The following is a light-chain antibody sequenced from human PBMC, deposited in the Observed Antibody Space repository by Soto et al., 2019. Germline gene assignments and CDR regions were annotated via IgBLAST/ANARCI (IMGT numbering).Light chain of an antibody. CDR2: DNN. J-gene: IGLJ3*02. CDR3: ITLDSGLRRGV. Sequence: QSVLTQPPSVSAAPGQKVTISCSGSSSNIGNNYVSWYQHLPGTAPKLLIYDNNKRPSGIPDRFSGSKSGTSATLAITGLQTGDEADYYCITLDSGLRRGVFGGGTKVTVL. V-gene: IGLV1-51*01. CDR1: SSNIGNNY.